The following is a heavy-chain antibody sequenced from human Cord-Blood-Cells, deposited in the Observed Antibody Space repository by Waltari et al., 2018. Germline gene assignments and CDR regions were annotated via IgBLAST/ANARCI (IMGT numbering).Heavy chain of an antibody. Sequence: QVQLQESGPGLVKPSQTLSLTCTVSGGSISSGGYYWSLIRQHPGKGLEWIGYIYYSGSTYYNPSLKSRVTISVDTSKNQFSLKLSSVTAADTAVYYCARGADCSSTSCYTLDYWGQGTLVTVSS. CDR2: IYYSGST. J-gene: IGHJ4*02. CDR1: GGSISSGGYY. CDR3: ARGADCSSTSCYTLDY. D-gene: IGHD2-2*02. V-gene: IGHV4-31*03.